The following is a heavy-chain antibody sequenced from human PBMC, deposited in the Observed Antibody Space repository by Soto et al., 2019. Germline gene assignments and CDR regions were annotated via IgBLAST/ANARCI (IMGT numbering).Heavy chain of an antibody. CDR3: ARLPTHYDILTGYYKGHAFDI. CDR2: IYYSGST. CDR1: GGSISGYY. V-gene: IGHV4-59*01. D-gene: IGHD3-9*01. J-gene: IGHJ3*02. Sequence: SETLSLTCTVSGGSISGYYWSWIRQPPGKGLEWIGYIYYSGSTNYNPSLKSRVTISVDTSKNQFSLKLSSVTAADTAVYYCARLPTHYDILTGYYKGHAFDIWGQGTMVTVSS.